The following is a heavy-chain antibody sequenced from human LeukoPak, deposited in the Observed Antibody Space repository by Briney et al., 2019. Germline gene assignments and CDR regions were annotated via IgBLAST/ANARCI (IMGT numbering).Heavy chain of an antibody. J-gene: IGHJ4*02. CDR2: IYYSGST. D-gene: IGHD6-19*01. CDR1: GGSISSYY. V-gene: IGHV4-59*01. Sequence: SETLSLTCTVSGGSISSYYWSWLRQPPGKGLEWIGYIYYSGSTNYNPSLKSRVTISVDTSKNQFSLKLSSVTAADTAVYYCVRDREGMAVAAEFWGQGALVTVSS. CDR3: VRDREGMAVAAEF.